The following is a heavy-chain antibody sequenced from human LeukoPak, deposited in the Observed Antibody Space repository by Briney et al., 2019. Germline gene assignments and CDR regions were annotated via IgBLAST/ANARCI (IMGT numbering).Heavy chain of an antibody. J-gene: IGHJ5*02. V-gene: IGHV4-34*01. Sequence: YPSETLSLTCAVYGGSFSGYYWSWIRQPPGKGLEWIGEINHSGSTNYNPSLKSRVTISVDTSKNQFSLKLSSVAAADTAVYYCARDSPRRWFDPWGQGILVTVSS. CDR3: ARDSPRRWFDP. CDR1: GGSFSGYY. CDR2: INHSGST.